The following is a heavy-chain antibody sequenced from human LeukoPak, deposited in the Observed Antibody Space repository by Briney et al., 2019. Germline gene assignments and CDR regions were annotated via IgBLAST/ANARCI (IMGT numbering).Heavy chain of an antibody. CDR1: GFTFSDYN. V-gene: IGHV3-21*01. D-gene: IGHD3-10*01. CDR3: ARVFGWYMDV. Sequence: GGSLRLSCAASGFTFSDYNMNWVRQAPGKGLEWVSSISTASSYIYYADSMKGRFTISRDNAKNSLYLQMNSLRAEDTAVYYCARVFGWYMDVWGKGTTVTVS. CDR2: ISTASSYI. J-gene: IGHJ6*03.